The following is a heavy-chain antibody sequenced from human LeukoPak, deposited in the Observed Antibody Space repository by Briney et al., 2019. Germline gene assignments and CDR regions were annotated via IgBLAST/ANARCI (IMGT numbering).Heavy chain of an antibody. CDR3: AGDRVGDGNAYYFV. CDR1: GITLSNYG. CDR2: TSGTGDSA. D-gene: IGHD3-10*02. Sequence: GGSLRLSCAVSGITLSNYGMSWVRQAPGKGLEWVSGTSGTGDSANYADSVKGRFTVSRDTSKNTMYLQMNSLRAEDTAVYYCAGDRVGDGNAYYFVGGQGTLVTVSS. V-gene: IGHV3-23*01. J-gene: IGHJ4*02.